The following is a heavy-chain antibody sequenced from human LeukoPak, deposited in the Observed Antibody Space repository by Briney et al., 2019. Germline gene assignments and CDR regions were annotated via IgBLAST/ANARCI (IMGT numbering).Heavy chain of an antibody. V-gene: IGHV4-61*01. CDR3: ARVGGIGSGWSYYYYMDV. Sequence: PSGTLSLTCTVSGGSISSSSYYWSWIRQPPGKGLEWIGYIYYSGSTNYNPSLKSRVTISVDTSKNQFSLKLSSVTAADTAVYYCARVGGIGSGWSYYYYMDVWGKGTTVTVSS. J-gene: IGHJ6*03. CDR1: GGSISSSSYY. CDR2: IYYSGST. D-gene: IGHD6-19*01.